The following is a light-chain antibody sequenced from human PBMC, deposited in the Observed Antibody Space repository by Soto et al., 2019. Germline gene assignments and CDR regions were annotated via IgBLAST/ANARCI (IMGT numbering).Light chain of an antibody. CDR2: EGS. CDR3: SSYAGSNNLV. J-gene: IGLJ3*02. Sequence: QSALTQPPSASGSPGQSVTISCTGTSSDVGGYNYVSWYQQQPGKSPKLMIYEGSKRPSGVPDRFSGSKSGNTASLPVSGLQAEDEADYYCSSYAGSNNLVFGGGTKLTVL. V-gene: IGLV2-8*01. CDR1: SSDVGGYNY.